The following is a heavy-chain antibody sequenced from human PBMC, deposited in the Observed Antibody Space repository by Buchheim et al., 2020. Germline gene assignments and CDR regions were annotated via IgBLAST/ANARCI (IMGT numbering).Heavy chain of an antibody. J-gene: IGHJ4*02. Sequence: QVQLVESGGGVVQPGRSLRLSCAASGFTFSSNAMHWVRQAPGKGLEWVAVISYDGSNKYYADSVKGRFTISRDNSKNTLYLQMNSLRAEDTAVYYCARDRPYYDILTGYPTDWGQGTL. D-gene: IGHD3-9*01. CDR2: ISYDGSNK. V-gene: IGHV3-30-3*01. CDR1: GFTFSSNA. CDR3: ARDRPYYDILTGYPTD.